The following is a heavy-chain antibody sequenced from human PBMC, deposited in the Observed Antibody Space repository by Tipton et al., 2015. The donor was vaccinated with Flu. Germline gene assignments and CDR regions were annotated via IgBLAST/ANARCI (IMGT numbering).Heavy chain of an antibody. CDR3: ARAAAVALDY. Sequence: TLSLTCNVSGGSISSGSYYWSWIRQPAGKGLEWIGRIYTSGSTNYNPSLKSRVTISVDTSKNQFSLKLSSVTAADTAVYYCARAAAVALDYWGQGMQVTVS. CDR1: GGSISSGSYY. J-gene: IGHJ4*02. CDR2: IYTSGST. D-gene: IGHD6-19*01. V-gene: IGHV4-61*02.